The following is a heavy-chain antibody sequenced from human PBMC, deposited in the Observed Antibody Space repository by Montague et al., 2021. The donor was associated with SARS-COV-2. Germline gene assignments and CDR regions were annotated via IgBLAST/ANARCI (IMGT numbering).Heavy chain of an antibody. J-gene: IGHJ5*01. Sequence: SETLSLTCTVAGDSVSRGSSDWSWIRQPPGKGLEWIGYIYYTGSRKYXPCLKSRLTISVDTSKNQFSLKLSSVTAADTAVYYCARHARGEGYTSWFDSWGQGTLVTVSS. CDR3: ARHARGEGYTSWFDS. V-gene: IGHV4-61*01. CDR2: IYYTGSR. CDR1: GDSVSRGSSD. D-gene: IGHD5-24*01.